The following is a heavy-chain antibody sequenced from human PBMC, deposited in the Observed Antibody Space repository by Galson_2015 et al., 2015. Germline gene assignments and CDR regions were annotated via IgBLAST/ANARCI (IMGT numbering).Heavy chain of an antibody. Sequence: SLRLSCAASGFTFSSYAMSWVRQAPGKGLEWVSDISSGGGGIYYADSVKGRFTISRDNSKNTLYLQMNSLRAEDTAVYYCAKSYSSNSYGGYFDLWGQGTLVTVSS. V-gene: IGHV3-23*01. D-gene: IGHD6-13*01. CDR3: AKSYSSNSYGGYFDL. CDR2: ISSGGGGI. CDR1: GFTFSSYA. J-gene: IGHJ4*02.